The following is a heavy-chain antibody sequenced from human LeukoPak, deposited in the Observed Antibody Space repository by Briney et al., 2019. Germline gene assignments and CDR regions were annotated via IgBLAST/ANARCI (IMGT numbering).Heavy chain of an antibody. CDR3: AKGRVAYYDFWSGHYGGAFDI. V-gene: IGHV3-20*04. D-gene: IGHD3-3*01. Sequence: GGSLRLSCAASGFTFDDYGMSWVRQAPGKGLEWVSGINWNGGSTYYADSVKGRFTISRDNSKNTLYLQMNSLRAEDTAVYYCAKGRVAYYDFWSGHYGGAFDIWGQGTMVTVSS. J-gene: IGHJ3*02. CDR2: INWNGGST. CDR1: GFTFDDYG.